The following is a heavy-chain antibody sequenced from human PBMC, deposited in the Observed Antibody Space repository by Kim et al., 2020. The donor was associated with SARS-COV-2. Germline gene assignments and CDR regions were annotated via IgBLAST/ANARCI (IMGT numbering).Heavy chain of an antibody. CDR3: ASPGSWCGYDGVDV. Sequence: SETLSLTCTVSGGSISSGGYYWSWIRQHPGKGLEWIWYIYYSVSTYYNPSLKSRVNISVDTTKDQFSLQLSSATAADTAVYYCASPGSWCGYDGVDVGG. D-gene: IGHD3-10*01. CDR2: IYYSVST. V-gene: IGHV4-31*03. CDR1: GGSISSGGYY. J-gene: IGHJ6*02.